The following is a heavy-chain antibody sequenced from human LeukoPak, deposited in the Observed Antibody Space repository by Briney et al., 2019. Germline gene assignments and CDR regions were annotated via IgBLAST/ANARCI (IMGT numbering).Heavy chain of an antibody. J-gene: IGHJ4*02. CDR1: GFTFSSYA. V-gene: IGHV3-23*01. D-gene: IGHD6-13*01. Sequence: GGSLRLSCAASGFTFSSYAMSWVRQAPGKGLEWVSAISGSGGSTYYADSVKGRFTISRDNSKNTLYLQMNSLRAEDTAVYYCAKGGPRGIAAAGTYDYWGQGTLVTVSS. CDR3: AKGGPRGIAAAGTYDY. CDR2: ISGSGGST.